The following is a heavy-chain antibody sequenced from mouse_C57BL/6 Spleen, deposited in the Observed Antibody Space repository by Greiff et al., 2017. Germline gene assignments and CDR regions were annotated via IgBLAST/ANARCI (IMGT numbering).Heavy chain of an antibody. CDR1: GYTFTSYW. Sequence: VQLQQPGAELVKPGASVQMSCKASGYTFTSYWITWVKQRPGQGLEWIGDIYPGSGSTNYNEKFKSKATLTVDTSSSTAYMQLSSLTSEDSAVYYCARYGVYYAMDYWGQGTSVTVSS. V-gene: IGHV1-55*01. CDR2: IYPGSGST. J-gene: IGHJ4*01. D-gene: IGHD1-1*01. CDR3: ARYGVYYAMDY.